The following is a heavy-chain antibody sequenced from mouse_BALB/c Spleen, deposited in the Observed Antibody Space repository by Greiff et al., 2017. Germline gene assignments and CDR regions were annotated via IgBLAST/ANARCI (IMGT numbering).Heavy chain of an antibody. V-gene: IGHV5-4*02. D-gene: IGHD2-2*01. J-gene: IGHJ3*01. Sequence: DVQLVESGGGLVKPGGSLKPSCAASGFTFSDYYMYWVRQTPEKRLEWVATISAGGSYTYYPDSVKGRFTISRDNAKNNLYLQMSSLKSEDTALYYGAGGYDWFAYWGQGTLVTVSA. CDR3: AGGYDWFAY. CDR1: GFTFSDYY. CDR2: ISAGGSYT.